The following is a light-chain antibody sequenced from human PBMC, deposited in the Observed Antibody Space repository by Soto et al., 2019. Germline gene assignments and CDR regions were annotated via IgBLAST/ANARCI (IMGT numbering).Light chain of an antibody. Sequence: EIVFTPSPATLSFCPREGPTVPCRASQSVSSYLAWYQQKPGQAPRLLIFDASSRATGIPDRFRGSGSGTDFSLTISRLEPEDLAVYYCQQYGFSPPWTFGQGTKVE. CDR2: DAS. CDR3: QQYGFSPPWT. V-gene: IGKV3-20*01. CDR1: QSVSSY. J-gene: IGKJ1*01.